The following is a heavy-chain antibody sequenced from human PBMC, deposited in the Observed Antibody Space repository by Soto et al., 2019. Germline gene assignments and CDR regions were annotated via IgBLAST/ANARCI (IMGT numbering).Heavy chain of an antibody. CDR2: IYWDGDT. J-gene: IGHJ2*01. V-gene: IGHV2-5*02. CDR1: GFSLTTSGVG. CDR3: AHRRRVSVRAFQKYCYFDL. Sequence: QITLKESGPTLVKPTQTLTLTCTFSGFSLTTSGVGVGWIRQPPGKALEWLALIYWDGDTRYSPSLKSRLTTTKNTSKTQVVLTMTNMDPVDTPKYYCAHRRRVSVRAFQKYCYFDLGGRATLVTVSS.